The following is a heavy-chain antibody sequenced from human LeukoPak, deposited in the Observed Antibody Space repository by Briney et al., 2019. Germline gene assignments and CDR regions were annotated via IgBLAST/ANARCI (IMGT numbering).Heavy chain of an antibody. Sequence: GGSLSLSCAAPGFPFSSYGMHWARQAPGKGLGWGAVVSHDGSNEYFVDSVKGRFTISRDNSKNTLYLQMNSLRAEDTAVYYCARAGSHRNSGYDYWGQGTLVTVSS. CDR3: ARAGSHRNSGYDY. CDR2: VSHDGSNE. J-gene: IGHJ4*02. CDR1: GFPFSSYG. D-gene: IGHD5-12*01. V-gene: IGHV3-30*03.